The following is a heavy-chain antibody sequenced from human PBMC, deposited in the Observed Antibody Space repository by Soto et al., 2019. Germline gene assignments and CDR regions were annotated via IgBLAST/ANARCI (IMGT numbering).Heavy chain of an antibody. J-gene: IGHJ6*02. CDR2: ISYDGSNK. CDR3: ARPLPPPAIAAAGTRNPQLEYGMDV. V-gene: IGHV3-30-3*01. CDR1: GFTFSSYA. D-gene: IGHD6-13*01. Sequence: GGSLRLSCAASGFTFSSYAMHWVRQAPGKGLEWVAVISYDGSNKYYADSVKGRFTISRDNSKNTLYLQMNSLRAEDTAVYYCARPLPPPAIAAAGTRNPQLEYGMDVWGQGTTVTVSS.